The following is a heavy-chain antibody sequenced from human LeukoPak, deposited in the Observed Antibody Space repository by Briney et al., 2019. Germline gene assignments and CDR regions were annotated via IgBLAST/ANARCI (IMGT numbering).Heavy chain of an antibody. CDR2: IWSDGSNK. J-gene: IGHJ3*02. CDR3: AKGGYCSSTSCSLHAFDI. V-gene: IGHV3-33*06. CDR1: GFTFSSYG. Sequence: PGGSLRLSCAASGFTFSSYGMHWVRQAPGKGLEWVAVIWSDGSNKYYADSVKGRFTISRDNSKNTLYLQMNGLRAEDTAVYYCAKGGYCSSTSCSLHAFDIWGQGTMVTVSS. D-gene: IGHD2-2*01.